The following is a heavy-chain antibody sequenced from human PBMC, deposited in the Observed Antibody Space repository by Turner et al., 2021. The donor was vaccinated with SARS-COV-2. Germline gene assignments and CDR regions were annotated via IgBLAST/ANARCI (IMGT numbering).Heavy chain of an antibody. V-gene: IGHV3-23*01. CDR2: ISGSGGST. CDR1: GFAVGTYA. Sequence: EVPLLESGGGLVQSGGSLRLFCVAPGFAVGTYAMSWVRQAPGEGVEWVSAISGSGGSTFYADSVRGRFTISRDNSRNTLDLQMNSLRAEDTAIYYCAKDNYYYESRGFYGVGCYFDYWGQGTQVTVSS. CDR3: AKDNYYYESRGFYGVGCYFDY. J-gene: IGHJ4*02. D-gene: IGHD3-22*01.